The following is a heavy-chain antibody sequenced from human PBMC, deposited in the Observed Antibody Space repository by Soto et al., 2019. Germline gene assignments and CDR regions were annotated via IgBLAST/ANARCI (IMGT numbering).Heavy chain of an antibody. V-gene: IGHV4-31*03. CDR3: TRGLDRAKLGY. J-gene: IGHJ4*02. CDR1: DGSIDSGSYY. Sequence: SETLSLTCTVSDGSIDSGSYYRSWVRQYPGKGLEWIGSIHYSGSICYSPSLRSRLTMSADTSKNQFSLKLSSVTVADTAVYYCTRGLDRAKLGYWGQGIQVTVSS. CDR2: IHYSGSI. D-gene: IGHD1-26*01.